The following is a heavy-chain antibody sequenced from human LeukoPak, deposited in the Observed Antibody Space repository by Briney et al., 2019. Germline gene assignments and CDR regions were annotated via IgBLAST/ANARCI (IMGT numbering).Heavy chain of an antibody. CDR2: INYSGST. J-gene: IGHJ6*02. Sequence: SETLSLTCTVSGGSISSYYWSWIRQPPGKGLEWIGCINYSGSTNYNPSLKSRVTMSVDTSKNQFSLKLSSVTAADTAVYYCARDWGIAVAGSFGYYYYGMDVWGQGTTVTVSS. V-gene: IGHV4-59*12. CDR1: GGSISSYY. D-gene: IGHD6-19*01. CDR3: ARDWGIAVAGSFGYYYYGMDV.